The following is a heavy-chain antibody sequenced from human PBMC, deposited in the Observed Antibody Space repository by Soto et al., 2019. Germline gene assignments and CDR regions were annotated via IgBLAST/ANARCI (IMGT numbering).Heavy chain of an antibody. J-gene: IGHJ6*02. CDR3: AREWFGELSGPASYGMDV. D-gene: IGHD3-10*01. CDR2: IVVGSGNT. CDR1: GFTFTSSA. V-gene: IGHV1-58*02. Sequence: SVKVSCKASGFTFTSSAMQWVRQARGQRLEWIGWIVVGSGNTNYAQKFQERVTITRDMSTSTAYMELSSLRAEDTAVYYCAREWFGELSGPASYGMDVWGQGTTVTVSS.